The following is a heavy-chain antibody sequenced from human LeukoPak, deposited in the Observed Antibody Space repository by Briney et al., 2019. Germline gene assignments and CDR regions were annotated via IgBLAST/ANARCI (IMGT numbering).Heavy chain of an antibody. D-gene: IGHD2/OR15-2a*01. CDR1: GFTFSSYG. CDR3: ARDPSSMDAFDI. V-gene: IGHV3-30*03. Sequence: GGSLRLSCAASGFTFSSYGMLWVRQAPGKGVEWVALISYDGSNKYYADSVKGRFTISRDNSENPLYLQMNSRRAEDTAVYYWARDPSSMDAFDIWGQGTMVTVSS. CDR2: ISYDGSNK. J-gene: IGHJ3*02.